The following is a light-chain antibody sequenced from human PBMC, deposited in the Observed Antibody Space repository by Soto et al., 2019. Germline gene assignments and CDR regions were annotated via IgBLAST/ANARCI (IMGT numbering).Light chain of an antibody. J-gene: IGKJ1*01. CDR3: QHYGSSLWT. V-gene: IGKV3-20*01. CDR2: GAS. CDR1: QSVSSTY. Sequence: EIVLTQSPATLSLSPGDRATLYCRASQSVSSTYLVWYQQKPGQAPRLLIYGASSRATGIPDRFSGSGSGTDFTLTISRLEPEDYAVYYCQHYGSSLWTFGQGTKVDI.